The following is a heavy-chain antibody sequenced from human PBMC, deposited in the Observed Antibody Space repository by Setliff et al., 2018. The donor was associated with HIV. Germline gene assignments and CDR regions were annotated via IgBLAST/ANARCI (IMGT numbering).Heavy chain of an antibody. CDR2: IYYSGGT. CDR1: SGSISSSSYY. D-gene: IGHD5-18*01. J-gene: IGHJ4*02. Sequence: SETLSLTCTVSSGSISSSSYYWGWIRQPPGKGLEWIGSIYYSGGTYYNPSLKSRVTISVDTSKNQFSLKLSSVTAADTAMYYCARADIYGYVDFWGQGTLVTVSS. V-gene: IGHV4-39*01. CDR3: ARADIYGYVDF.